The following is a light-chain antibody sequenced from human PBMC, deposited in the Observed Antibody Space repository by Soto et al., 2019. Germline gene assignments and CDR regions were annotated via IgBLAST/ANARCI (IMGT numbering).Light chain of an antibody. V-gene: IGKV3-20*01. CDR1: QSVDNY. CDR2: DAS. J-gene: IGKJ4*01. Sequence: EIVLTQSPDTLSLSPGERATLSCRASQSVDNYLAWYQQRPGQAPRLLIYDASNRASGIPARFSGSGSGTDFTLTISRLEPEDFAVYYCQQYGSSPLTFGGGTKVDI. CDR3: QQYGSSPLT.